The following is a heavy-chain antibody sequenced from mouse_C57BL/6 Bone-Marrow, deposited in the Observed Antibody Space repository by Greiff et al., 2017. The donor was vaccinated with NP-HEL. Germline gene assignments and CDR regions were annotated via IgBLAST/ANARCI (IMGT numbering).Heavy chain of an antibody. CDR1: GFTFSDYY. Sequence: EVMLVESGGGLVQPGGSLKLSCAASGFTFSDYYMYWVRQTPEQRLEWVAYISNGGGSTYYPDTVKGRFTISRDNAKNTLYLQMSRLKSEDTAMYYCARHSYYDYEDAMDYWGQGTSVTVSS. D-gene: IGHD2-4*01. CDR2: ISNGGGST. CDR3: ARHSYYDYEDAMDY. J-gene: IGHJ4*01. V-gene: IGHV5-12*01.